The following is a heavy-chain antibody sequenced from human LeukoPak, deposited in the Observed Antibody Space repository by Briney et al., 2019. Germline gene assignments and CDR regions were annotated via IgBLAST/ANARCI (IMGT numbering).Heavy chain of an antibody. V-gene: IGHV4-59*08. CDR3: ARHFKVSENWFDP. CDR1: GCSISSYY. CDR2: IYYSGST. J-gene: IGHJ5*02. Sequence: SETLSLTCTVSGCSISSYYLSWIRQPPGKGLEWIGYIYYSGSTNYNPSLKSRVTISVDTSKNQFPLKLSSVTAEYTAVYYCARHFKVSENWFDPWGQGTPVTVSS.